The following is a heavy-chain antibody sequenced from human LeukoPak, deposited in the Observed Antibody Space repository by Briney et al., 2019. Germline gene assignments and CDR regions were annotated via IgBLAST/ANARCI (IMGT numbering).Heavy chain of an antibody. Sequence: SETLSLTCTVSGGSISSYYWSWIRQPPGKGLEWIGYIYYSGSTNYNPSLKSRVTISVDTSKNQFSLKLTSLTAADTAVYYCASMKGGAFDIWGQGTMVTVSS. CDR2: IYYSGST. V-gene: IGHV4-59*01. CDR1: GGSISSYY. CDR3: ASMKGGAFDI. D-gene: IGHD3-16*01. J-gene: IGHJ3*02.